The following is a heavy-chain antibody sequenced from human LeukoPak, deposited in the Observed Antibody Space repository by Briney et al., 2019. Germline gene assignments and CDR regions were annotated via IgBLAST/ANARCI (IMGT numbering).Heavy chain of an antibody. J-gene: IGHJ5*02. D-gene: IGHD4-11*01. CDR2: ISGSGETT. Sequence: PGRSLRLSCAASGFTFSSYVMNWVRQAPGKGLEWVSTISGSGETTYYAGSVKGRFTISRDNSKNALYLQMNGLRAEDTAIYYCAKFFSSGQQLLSNWFDPWGQGTLVTVSS. V-gene: IGHV3-23*01. CDR1: GFTFSSYV. CDR3: AKFFSSGQQLLSNWFDP.